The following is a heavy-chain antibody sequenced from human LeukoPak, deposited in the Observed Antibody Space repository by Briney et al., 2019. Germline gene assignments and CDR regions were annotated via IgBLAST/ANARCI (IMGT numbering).Heavy chain of an antibody. CDR3: ATHPSRYYYDSSGYAKY. J-gene: IGHJ4*02. Sequence: GGSLRLSCTASRFTFSTYAMSWVRQAPGKGLEWVSSISGSGDTTYYTGSVKGRFTISRDNSKNALYLQMSSLRAEDTAVYYCATHPSRYYYDSSGYAKYWGQGTLVTVSS. D-gene: IGHD3-22*01. V-gene: IGHV3-23*01. CDR1: RFTFSTYA. CDR2: ISGSGDTT.